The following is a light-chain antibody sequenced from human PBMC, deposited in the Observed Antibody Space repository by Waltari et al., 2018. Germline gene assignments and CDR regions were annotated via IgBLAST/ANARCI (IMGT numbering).Light chain of an antibody. J-gene: IGKJ1*01. CDR2: GAS. Sequence: ETVMTQSPATLSVSPGERATLSRRASQSVRSNLAWYQQKPGQAPRLLIYGASTRATGIPARFSGSGSGTEFTLTISSLQSEDFAVYYCQQYNNWPRTFGQGTKVEIK. V-gene: IGKV3-15*01. CDR1: QSVRSN. CDR3: QQYNNWPRT.